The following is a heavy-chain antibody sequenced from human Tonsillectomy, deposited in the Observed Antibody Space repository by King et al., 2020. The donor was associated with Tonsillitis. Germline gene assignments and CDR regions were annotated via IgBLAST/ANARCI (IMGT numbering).Heavy chain of an antibody. CDR3: VGWLGFCPGNSCPFRDD. CDR1: GFSFTDYT. J-gene: IGHJ4*02. CDR2: ISSDSAWI. Sequence: VQLVESGGGLVRPGGSLRLSCEASGFSFTDYTLNWVRQAPGKGLEWVASISSDSAWIYYADSLKGRFSVSRDNTKRSMYLQMNRLRVEDTATYYCVGWLGFCPGNSCPFRDDWGQGTRVAVSS. D-gene: IGHD2-2*01. V-gene: IGHV3-21*01.